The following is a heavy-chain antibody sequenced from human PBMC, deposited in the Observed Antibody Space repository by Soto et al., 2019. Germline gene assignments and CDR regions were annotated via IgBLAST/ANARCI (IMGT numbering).Heavy chain of an antibody. Sequence: PGGSLRLSCAASGFTYSTYTMHWVRQAPGKGLEWVAVISYDGSNKYYADSVKGRFTISRDNSRNTQYLQMNSLRAEDTAVYYCAKGVPGIAVAGTGYFQHWGQGTLVSVSS. J-gene: IGHJ1*01. CDR1: GFTYSTYT. D-gene: IGHD6-19*01. CDR3: AKGVPGIAVAGTGYFQH. V-gene: IGHV3-30-3*01. CDR2: ISYDGSNK.